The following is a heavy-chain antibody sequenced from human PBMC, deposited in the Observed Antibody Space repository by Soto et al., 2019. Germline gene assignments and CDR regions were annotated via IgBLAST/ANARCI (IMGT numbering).Heavy chain of an antibody. D-gene: IGHD3-16*01. V-gene: IGHV3-73*01. CDR1: GCTFSGSA. J-gene: IGHJ6*03. CDR3: TIVSYYYMDV. CDR2: IRSKANNYAT. Sequence: PGGSLRLSCAASGCTFSGSALHWVRQASGQGLEWVGRIRSKANNYATAYAASVKGRFTISRDDSKNTAYLQMNSLKTEDTAVYYCTIVSYYYMDVWGKGTTVTVSS.